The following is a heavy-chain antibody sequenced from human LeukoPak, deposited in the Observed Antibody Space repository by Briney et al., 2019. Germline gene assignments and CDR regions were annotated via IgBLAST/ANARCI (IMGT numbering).Heavy chain of an antibody. D-gene: IGHD3-22*01. CDR2: INPSGGST. V-gene: IGHV1-46*01. Sequence: ASVKVSCKVSGYTLTELSMHWVRQAPGQGLEWMGIINPSGGSTSYAQKFQGRVTMTRDTSTSTVYMELSSLRSEDTAVYYCARGAHGHDSSGYYYGYWGQGTLVTVSS. CDR1: GYTLTELS. J-gene: IGHJ4*02. CDR3: ARGAHGHDSSGYYYGY.